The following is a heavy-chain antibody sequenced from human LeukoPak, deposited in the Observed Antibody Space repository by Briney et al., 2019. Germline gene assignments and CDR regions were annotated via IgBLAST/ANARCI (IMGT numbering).Heavy chain of an antibody. CDR3: AKDSNIAAAEVYFQH. V-gene: IGHV3-30*02. CDR1: GFTFSSYG. Sequence: QAGGSLRLSCAASGFTFSSYGMHWVRQAPGKGLEWVAFIRYDGSNKYYADSVKGRFTISRDNSKNTLYLQMNSLRAEDTAVYYCAKDSNIAAAEVYFQHWGQGTLVTVSS. J-gene: IGHJ1*01. CDR2: IRYDGSNK. D-gene: IGHD6-13*01.